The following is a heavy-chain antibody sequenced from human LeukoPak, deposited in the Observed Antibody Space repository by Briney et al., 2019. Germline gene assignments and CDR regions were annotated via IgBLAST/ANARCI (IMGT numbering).Heavy chain of an antibody. CDR2: ISSSSSTI. CDR1: GFTFSSYS. J-gene: IGHJ4*02. V-gene: IGHV3-48*04. D-gene: IGHD3-10*01. Sequence: GGSLRLSCAASGFTFSSYSMNWVRQAPGKGLEWVSYISSSSSTIYYADSVKGRFTISRDNAKNSLYLQMNSLRAEDTAMYYCTTDPSHEGTDYWGQGTRVTVSS. CDR3: TTDPSHEGTDY.